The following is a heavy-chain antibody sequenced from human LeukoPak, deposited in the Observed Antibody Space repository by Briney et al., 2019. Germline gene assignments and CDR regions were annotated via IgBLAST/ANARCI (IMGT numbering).Heavy chain of an antibody. CDR1: GGSVSSGSYY. Sequence: SETLSLICTVSGGSVSSGSYYWSWIRQPPGKGLEWIGYIYYSGSTNYNPSLKSRVTISVDTSKNQFSLKLSSVTAADTAVYYCARGAWNWNYFDYWGQGTLVTVSS. J-gene: IGHJ4*02. V-gene: IGHV4-61*01. D-gene: IGHD1-1*01. CDR2: IYYSGST. CDR3: ARGAWNWNYFDY.